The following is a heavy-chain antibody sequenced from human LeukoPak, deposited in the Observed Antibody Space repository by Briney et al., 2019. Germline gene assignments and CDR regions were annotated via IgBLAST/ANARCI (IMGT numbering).Heavy chain of an antibody. CDR1: GCTFTGYY. CDR3: ARTTYYDILTGYYYGMDV. D-gene: IGHD3-9*01. V-gene: IGHV1-2*02. Sequence: ASVKVSCKASGCTFTGYYMHWVRQAPGRGLEWMGWINPNSGGTNYAQKFQGRVTMTRDTSISTAYMELSRLRSDDTAVYYCARTTYYDILTGYYYGMDVWGQGTTVTVSS. J-gene: IGHJ6*02. CDR2: INPNSGGT.